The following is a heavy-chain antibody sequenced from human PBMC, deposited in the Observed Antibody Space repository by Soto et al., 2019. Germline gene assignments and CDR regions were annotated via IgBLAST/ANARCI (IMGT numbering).Heavy chain of an antibody. CDR3: ARTSIAVAGNFDY. Sequence: QVQLVQSGAEVKKPGASVKVSCKASGYTFTGYYMHWVRQAPGQGLEWMGWINPNSGGTNYAQKYQGWVTMTRDTSISTAYMELSRLRSDDTAVYYCARTSIAVAGNFDYWGQGTLVTVSS. CDR2: INPNSGGT. J-gene: IGHJ4*02. D-gene: IGHD6-19*01. CDR1: GYTFTGYY. V-gene: IGHV1-2*04.